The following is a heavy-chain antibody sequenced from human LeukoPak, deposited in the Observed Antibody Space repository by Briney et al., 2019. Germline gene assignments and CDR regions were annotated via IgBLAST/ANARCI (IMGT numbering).Heavy chain of an antibody. D-gene: IGHD2-15*01. CDR3: AVVGYYYYGMDV. CDR1: GFTVKSNY. V-gene: IGHV3-66*01. CDR2: IYSGGST. J-gene: IGHJ6*02. Sequence: PGGSLRLSCAASGFTVKSNYMSWVRQAPGKGLEWVSVIYSGGSTDYAESVKGRFTISRDNSKNTLFLQMNSLRAEDTAVYYCAVVGYYYYGMDVWGQGTTVTVSS.